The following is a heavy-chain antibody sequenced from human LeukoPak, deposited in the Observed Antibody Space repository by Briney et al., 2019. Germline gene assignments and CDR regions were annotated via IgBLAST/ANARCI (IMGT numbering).Heavy chain of an antibody. J-gene: IGHJ6*02. Sequence: GGSLRLSCAASTFTFSNYWMSWVRQAPGKGLEWVANINQNGSEKYYADSVKGRFTFSRDNAKNSLYLQMNCLRAEDTAVYYCARAQSGHCSSTSCYDYGMDVWGRGTTVTVSS. V-gene: IGHV3-7*01. CDR1: TFTFSNYW. CDR2: INQNGSEK. CDR3: ARAQSGHCSSTSCYDYGMDV. D-gene: IGHD2-2*01.